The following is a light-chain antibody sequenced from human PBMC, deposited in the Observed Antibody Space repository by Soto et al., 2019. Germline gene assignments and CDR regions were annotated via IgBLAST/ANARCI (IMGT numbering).Light chain of an antibody. CDR1: QSVSSY. Sequence: EIVLTQSPATLSLSPGERATLSCRASQSVSSYLAWYQQKPGQAPRLLIYDASNRATGIPARFSGSGSGTDFTLTISSLEPEDFAVYYCQQRSNWPPLTFGGGNKLEIK. V-gene: IGKV3-11*01. CDR2: DAS. CDR3: QQRSNWPPLT. J-gene: IGKJ4*01.